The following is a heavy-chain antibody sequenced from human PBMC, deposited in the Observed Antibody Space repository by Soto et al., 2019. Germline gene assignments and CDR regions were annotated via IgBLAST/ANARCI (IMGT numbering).Heavy chain of an antibody. J-gene: IGHJ6*02. V-gene: IGHV5-51*01. CDR1: GYSFTSYW. D-gene: IGHD2-15*01. CDR2: IYPGDSDT. CDR3: ARFTRWTPVRRNYQFYYDMDV. Sequence: SLKISCKGSGYSFTSYWIGWVRQMPGKGLEWMGIIYPGDSDTRYSPSFQGQVTISADKSISTAYLQWSSLRAEDTAVYYCARFTRWTPVRRNYQFYYDMDVWGQGTTVTVSS.